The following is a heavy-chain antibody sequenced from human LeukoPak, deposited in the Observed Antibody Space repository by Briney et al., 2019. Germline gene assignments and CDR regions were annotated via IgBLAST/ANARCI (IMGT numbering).Heavy chain of an antibody. CDR2: IYYSGST. CDR3: ARGPTGYYYGSGSYFDY. CDR1: GFTFSSYW. V-gene: IGHV4-39*01. J-gene: IGHJ4*02. D-gene: IGHD3-10*01. Sequence: GSLRLSCAVSGFTFSSYWMGWVRQAPGKGLEWIGSIYYSGSTYYNPSLKSRVTISVDTSKNQFSLKLSSVTAADTAVYYCARGPTGYYYGSGSYFDYWGQGTLVTVSS.